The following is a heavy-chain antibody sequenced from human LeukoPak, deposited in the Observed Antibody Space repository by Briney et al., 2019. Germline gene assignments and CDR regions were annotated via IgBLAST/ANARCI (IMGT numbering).Heavy chain of an antibody. CDR1: GYTFTSYH. CDR3: ARDPSESGYSGYDDY. D-gene: IGHD5-12*01. V-gene: IGHV1-46*01. J-gene: IGHJ4*02. CDR2: INPSGGGT. Sequence: GASVKVSCMASGYTFTSYHMHWVRQAPGQGLEWMGVINPSGGGTTYAQKFQGRVTMTRDMSTTTVYMELSSLRSEDTAVYYCARDPSESGYSGYDDYWGQGTLVTVSS.